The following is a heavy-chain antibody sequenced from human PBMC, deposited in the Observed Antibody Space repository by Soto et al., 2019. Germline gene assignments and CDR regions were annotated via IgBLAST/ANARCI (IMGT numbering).Heavy chain of an antibody. CDR3: AKDLYQQTGYCSGGSCLSGAFDI. Sequence: GGSLRLSCAASGFTFSSYAMSWVRQAPGKGLEWVSAISGSGGSTYYADSVKGRFTISRDNSKNTLYLQMNSLRAEDTAVYYCAKDLYQQTGYCSGGSCLSGAFDIWGQGTMVTVSS. D-gene: IGHD2-15*01. CDR1: GFTFSSYA. CDR2: ISGSGGST. V-gene: IGHV3-23*01. J-gene: IGHJ3*02.